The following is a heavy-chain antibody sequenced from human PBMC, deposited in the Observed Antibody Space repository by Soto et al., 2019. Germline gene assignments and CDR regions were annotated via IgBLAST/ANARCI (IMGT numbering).Heavy chain of an antibody. CDR2: INWNSGSI. V-gene: IGHV3-9*01. J-gene: IGHJ1*01. CDR3: VKDESINWYSGHFRH. CDR1: GFTFDDYA. D-gene: IGHD6-13*01. Sequence: PGGSQSLSCAASGFTFDDYAMHWVRQVPGKGLEWVSGINWNSGSIGYGDSVKGRFAISRDNAKNSLHLQMNSLSAEDTAFYYCVKDESINWYSGHFRHWGQGTLVTVSS.